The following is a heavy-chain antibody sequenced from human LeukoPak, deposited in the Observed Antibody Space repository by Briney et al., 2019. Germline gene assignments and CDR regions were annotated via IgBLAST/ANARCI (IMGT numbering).Heavy chain of an antibody. CDR3: ARDIVGSSGWLPDY. J-gene: IGHJ4*02. V-gene: IGHV1-69*05. CDR1: GGTFSSYA. D-gene: IGHD6-19*01. CDR2: IIPSFGTP. Sequence: ASVKVSCKASGGTFSSYAISWVRQAPGQGLEWMGGIIPSFGTPSYAQNFQGRVTITTDESTSTAYMELSSLRSEDTAVYYCARDIVGSSGWLPDYWGQGTLVTVSS.